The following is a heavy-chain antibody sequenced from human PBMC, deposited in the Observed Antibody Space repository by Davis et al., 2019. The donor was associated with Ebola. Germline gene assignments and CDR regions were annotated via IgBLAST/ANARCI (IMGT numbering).Heavy chain of an antibody. V-gene: IGHV4-34*01. D-gene: IGHD6-6*01. J-gene: IGHJ4*02. CDR2: INHSGST. CDR3: ARRSNSPFDY. Sequence: MPSETLSLICAVYGGSFSGYYWSWIRQPPGKGLEWIGEINHSGSTNYNPSLKSRVTISVDTSKKPFSLKLSSVTAADTAVYYCARRSNSPFDYWGQGTLVSVSS. CDR1: GGSFSGYY.